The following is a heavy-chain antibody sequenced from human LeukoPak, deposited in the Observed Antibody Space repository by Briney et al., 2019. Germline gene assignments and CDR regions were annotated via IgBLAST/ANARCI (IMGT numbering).Heavy chain of an antibody. CDR3: ARRLRTYFDY. J-gene: IGHJ4*02. CDR1: GGYISAYY. Sequence: SETLSLTCAVSGGYISAYYWNWIRQPPGKGLEGIGYIFTGSTTYNPSLKSRVTISVDTSKNQFSLKLSSVTAADTAVYYCARRLRTYFDYWGQGSLVTVSS. CDR2: IFTGST. V-gene: IGHV4-4*09.